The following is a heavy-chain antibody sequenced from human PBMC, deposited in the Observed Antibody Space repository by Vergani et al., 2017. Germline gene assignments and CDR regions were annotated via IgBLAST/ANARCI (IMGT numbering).Heavy chain of an antibody. CDR3: AKAHLCSGYSYGSPSDY. D-gene: IGHD5-18*01. CDR2: ISSNGGST. J-gene: IGHJ4*02. Sequence: VQLVESGGGLVQPGGSLRLSCAASGFTFSSYAMHWVRQAPGKGLEYVSAISSNGGSTYYADSVKGRFPISRDNSKNTLYLQMNRLRAEDTALYYCAKAHLCSGYSYGSPSDYWGQGTLVTVSS. CDR1: GFTFSSYA. V-gene: IGHV3-64*04.